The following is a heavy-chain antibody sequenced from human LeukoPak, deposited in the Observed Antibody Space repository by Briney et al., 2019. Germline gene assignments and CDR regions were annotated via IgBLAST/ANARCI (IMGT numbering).Heavy chain of an antibody. CDR2: IKPDGSEK. V-gene: IGHV3-7*01. CDR3: ARDPTTSQGSDAFDI. CDR1: GFTFSNYW. Sequence: PGGSLRLSCAASGFTFSNYWMGWVRQAPGKGLEWVANIKPDGSEKYYVESVKGRFTISGDNAKNALNLQMSSLRAEDTAVYYCARDPTTSQGSDAFDIWGQGTRVTVSS. J-gene: IGHJ3*02. D-gene: IGHD1-1*01.